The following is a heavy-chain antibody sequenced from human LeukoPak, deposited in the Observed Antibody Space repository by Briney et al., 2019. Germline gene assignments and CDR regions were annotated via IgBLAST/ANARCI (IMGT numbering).Heavy chain of an antibody. CDR1: GGSIRSY. J-gene: IGHJ5*02. CDR2: IYGSGST. V-gene: IGHV4-4*07. Sequence: PSETLSLTCTVSGGSIRSYWSWIRQPAGKGLEWIGRIYGSGSTDYNPSLKSRVTMSIDTSKNQFSLNLISVTAANTAVYYCARDSGTTGEVKFDPWGQGTLVTVSS. D-gene: IGHD3-10*01. CDR3: ARDSGTTGEVKFDP.